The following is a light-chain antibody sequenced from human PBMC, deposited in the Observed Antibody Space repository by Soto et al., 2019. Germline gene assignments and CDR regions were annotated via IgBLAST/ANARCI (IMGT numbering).Light chain of an antibody. CDR3: QQSYSTPT. CDR1: QIISSD. V-gene: IGKV1-39*01. CDR2: AAS. J-gene: IGKJ1*01. Sequence: DIQMTQSPSSLSASVGDRVTITCRASQIISSDLNWYQQKPGKAPKLLIYAASSLQSGVPSRFSGRRSGTDFTLTISSLQPEDFATYYCQQSYSTPTFGQGTKVEIK.